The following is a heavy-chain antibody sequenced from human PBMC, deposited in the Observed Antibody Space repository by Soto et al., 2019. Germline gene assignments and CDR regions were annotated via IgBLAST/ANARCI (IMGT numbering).Heavy chain of an antibody. D-gene: IGHD3-3*01. V-gene: IGHV1-18*04. J-gene: IGHJ4*02. Sequence: ASVKVSCKASGYTLTSYGISWVRQAPGQGLEWMGWISAYNGNTNYAQKLQGRVTMTTDTSTSTAYMELRSLRSDDTAVYYCARGGPYDFWSGYPTPFHFDYWGQGTLVTVSS. CDR2: ISAYNGNT. CDR1: GYTLTSYG. CDR3: ARGGPYDFWSGYPTPFHFDY.